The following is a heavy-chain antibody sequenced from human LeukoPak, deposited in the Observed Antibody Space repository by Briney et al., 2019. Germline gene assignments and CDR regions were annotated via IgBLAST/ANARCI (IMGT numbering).Heavy chain of an antibody. Sequence: PGGSLRLSCAASGFTFSSYAMTWVRQAPGKGLEWVSIISGSGAITYYVDSVKGRFTISRDNSKNTLYLKMNSLRAEDTAVYYCAKAPILVSGSFDYWGQGVLVTVSS. V-gene: IGHV3-23*01. D-gene: IGHD5/OR15-5a*01. CDR2: ISGSGAIT. CDR3: AKAPILVSGSFDY. J-gene: IGHJ4*02. CDR1: GFTFSSYA.